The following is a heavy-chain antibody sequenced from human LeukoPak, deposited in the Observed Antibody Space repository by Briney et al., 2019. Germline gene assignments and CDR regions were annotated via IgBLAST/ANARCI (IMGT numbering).Heavy chain of an antibody. J-gene: IGHJ4*02. CDR1: GYTFTSYY. CDR2: INPSGGST. Sequence: ASVKISCKASGYTFTSYYMHWVRQAPGQGLEWMGIINPSGGSTSYAQKFQGRVTMTRDTSTSTVYMELSSLRSEDTAVYYCARGVWEGYCSSTSCYHFDYWGQGTLVTVSS. D-gene: IGHD2-2*01. V-gene: IGHV1-46*01. CDR3: ARGVWEGYCSSTSCYHFDY.